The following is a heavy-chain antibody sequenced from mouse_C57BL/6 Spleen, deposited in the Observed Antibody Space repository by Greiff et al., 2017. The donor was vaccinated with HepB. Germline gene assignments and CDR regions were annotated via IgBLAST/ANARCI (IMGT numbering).Heavy chain of an antibody. CDR1: GYTFTSYW. CDR3: AKFITTVVATGDAMDY. V-gene: IGHV1-7*01. CDR2: INPSSGYT. D-gene: IGHD1-1*01. J-gene: IGHJ4*01. Sequence: QVQLQQSGAELAKPGASVKLSCKASGYTFTSYWMHWVKQRPGQGLEWIGYINPSSGYTKYNQKFKYKATLTADKSSSTAYMQLSSLTYEDSAVYYCAKFITTVVATGDAMDYWGQGTSVTVSS.